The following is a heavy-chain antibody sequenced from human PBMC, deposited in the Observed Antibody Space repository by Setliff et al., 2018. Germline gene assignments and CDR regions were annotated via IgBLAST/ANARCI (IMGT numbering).Heavy chain of an antibody. V-gene: IGHV3-30*02. J-gene: IGHJ4*02. CDR2: IRDDGGNK. D-gene: IGHD2-15*01. Sequence: GGSLRLSCAASGFTFSTYRMHWVRQAPGKGLEWVAVIRDDGGNKYHADSVKGRFTISRDNSKNTLYLQMNSLRPEDTAVYYCARTCSGSGCYAGLESWGQGALVTVSS. CDR1: GFTFSTYR. CDR3: ARTCSGSGCYAGLES.